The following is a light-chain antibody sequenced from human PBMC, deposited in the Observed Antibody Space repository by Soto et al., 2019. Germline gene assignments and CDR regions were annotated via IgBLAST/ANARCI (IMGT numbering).Light chain of an antibody. CDR1: SSDVGGYNY. V-gene: IGLV2-14*01. CDR3: SSYTSSNTWV. CDR2: EVS. J-gene: IGLJ3*02. Sequence: QSALTQPASVSGSPGQSITISCTGTSSDVGGYNYVSWYQQHPGKAPKFMIYEVSSRPSGVSDRFSGSKSGNTASLTISGLQAEDEVDYYCSSYTSSNTWVFGGGTKLTVL.